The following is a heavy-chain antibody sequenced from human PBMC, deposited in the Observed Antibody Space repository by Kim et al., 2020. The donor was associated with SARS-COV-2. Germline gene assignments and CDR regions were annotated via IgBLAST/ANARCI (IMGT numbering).Heavy chain of an antibody. CDR2: ISSNGGST. V-gene: IGHV3-64D*09. Sequence: GGSLRLSCSASGFTFSSYAMHWVRQAPGKGLEYVSAISSNGGSTYYADSVKGRFTISRDNSKNTLYLQMSSLRAEDTAVYYCVKVGGYSSSWYIYFQHWGQGTLVTVSS. CDR1: GFTFSSYA. D-gene: IGHD6-13*01. CDR3: VKVGGYSSSWYIYFQH. J-gene: IGHJ1*01.